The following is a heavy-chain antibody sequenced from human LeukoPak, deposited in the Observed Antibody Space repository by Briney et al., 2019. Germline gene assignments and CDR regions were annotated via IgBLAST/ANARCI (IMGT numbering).Heavy chain of an antibody. J-gene: IGHJ4*02. CDR2: ISGSGGST. CDR3: AKGQYGSGWRFDY. Sequence: GGSLRLSCAAAGFTFSNYWMTWVRLAPGKVLEWVSAISGSGGSTSDADSVKSRLTNSRNNSKNTLYLQMNSLRAEDTAVYYCAKGQYGSGWRFDYWGQGTLVTVSS. CDR1: GFTFSNYW. D-gene: IGHD6-19*01. V-gene: IGHV3-23*01.